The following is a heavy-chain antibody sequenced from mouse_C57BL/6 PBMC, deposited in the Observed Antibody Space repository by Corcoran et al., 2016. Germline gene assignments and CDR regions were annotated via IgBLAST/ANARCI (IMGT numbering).Heavy chain of an antibody. V-gene: IGHV1-76*01. CDR1: DYTFTDYY. J-gene: IGHJ4*01. D-gene: IGHD1-1*01. CDR3: ASDYGGSYAMDY. CDR2: IYPGSGNT. Sequence: QVQLKQSGAELVRPGASVKLSCKASDYTFTDYYINWVKQRPGQGLEWIARIYPGSGNTYYNEKFKGKATLTAEKSSSTAYMQLSSLTSEDSAVYFCASDYGGSYAMDYWGQGTSVTVSS.